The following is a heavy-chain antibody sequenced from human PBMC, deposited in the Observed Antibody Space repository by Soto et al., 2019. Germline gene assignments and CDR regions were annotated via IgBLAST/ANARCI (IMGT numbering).Heavy chain of an antibody. J-gene: IGHJ6*02. CDR3: ATDGSYAQHV. Sequence: LRLSCAASGFTFSNTWMHWVRQAPGKGLVWVSHINSDGTTTTYADSVKGRFTISRDNAKNTVHLQMNSLRAEDTAVYYCATDGSYAQHVWGQGTTVTVSS. CDR1: GFTFSNTW. V-gene: IGHV3-74*01. D-gene: IGHD2-2*01. CDR2: INSDGTTT.